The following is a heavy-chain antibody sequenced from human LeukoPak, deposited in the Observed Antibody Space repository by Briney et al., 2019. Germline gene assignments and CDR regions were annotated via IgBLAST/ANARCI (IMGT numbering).Heavy chain of an antibody. CDR3: ARDRSGYYDSSGYYYPRDAFDI. CDR1: GYTFTGYY. V-gene: IGHV1-2*02. CDR2: MNPNSGGT. Sequence: ASVKVSCKASGYTFTGYYMHWVRQAPGQGLEWMGWMNPNSGGTNYAQKFQGRVTTTRDTSISTAYMELSRLRSDDTAVYYCARDRSGYYDSSGYYYPRDAFDIWGQGTMVTVSS. D-gene: IGHD3-22*01. J-gene: IGHJ3*02.